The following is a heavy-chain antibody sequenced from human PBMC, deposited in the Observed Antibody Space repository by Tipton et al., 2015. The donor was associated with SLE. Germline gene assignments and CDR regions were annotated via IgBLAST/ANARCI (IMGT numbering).Heavy chain of an antibody. J-gene: IGHJ6*03. CDR3: ARQYYDFWSAYYYMDV. Sequence: TLSLTCAVYGGSFSGYCWSWICQPPGKGLEWIGEINHSGSTNYNPSLKSRLTISVDTSKNQFSLKLRSVTAADTAVYYCARQYYDFWSAYYYMDVWGKGTTVTVSS. CDR1: GGSFSGYC. V-gene: IGHV4-34*01. D-gene: IGHD3-3*01. CDR2: INHSGST.